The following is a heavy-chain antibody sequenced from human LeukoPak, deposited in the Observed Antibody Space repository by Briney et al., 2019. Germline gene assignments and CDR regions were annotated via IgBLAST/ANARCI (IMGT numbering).Heavy chain of an antibody. V-gene: IGHV4-59*12. Sequence: SETLSLTCTVSGSSISSYYWSWIRQPPGKGLEWIGNIYYSGSTNYNPSLKSRVTISVDTSKNQFSLNLNSVTAADTAVYYCARDLSQYSYGTFDYWGQGTLVTVSS. CDR2: IYYSGST. D-gene: IGHD5-18*01. CDR3: ARDLSQYSYGTFDY. J-gene: IGHJ4*02. CDR1: GSSISSYY.